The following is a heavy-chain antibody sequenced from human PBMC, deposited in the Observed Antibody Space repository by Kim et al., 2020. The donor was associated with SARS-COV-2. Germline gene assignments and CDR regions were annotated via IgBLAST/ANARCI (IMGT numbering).Heavy chain of an antibody. Sequence: GGSLRLSCAASGFILSNSWMNWVRQAPGMGLELLAQIKSQTDGGTTDYTAHVKGRFSNSRDDSKNTLYLKMNNLKAEDTALYYCTTGHGGKWGQGTLVTVSS. CDR3: TTGHGGK. V-gene: IGHV3-15*01. D-gene: IGHD3-10*01. CDR2: IKSQTDGGTT. J-gene: IGHJ3*01. CDR1: GFILSNSW.